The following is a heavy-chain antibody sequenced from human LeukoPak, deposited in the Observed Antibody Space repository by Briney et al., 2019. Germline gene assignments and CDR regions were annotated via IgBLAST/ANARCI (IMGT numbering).Heavy chain of an antibody. D-gene: IGHD5-18*01. CDR3: ARRPIYSYGLDY. Sequence: GASVKASCKACGYTFTSYDMNWVRQATGQGLEWMGWMNPNSGNTGYAQKFQGRVTMTRNTSISTAYMELSSLRSEDTAVYYCARRPIYSYGLDYWGQGTLVTVSS. V-gene: IGHV1-8*01. CDR2: MNPNSGNT. CDR1: GYTFTSYD. J-gene: IGHJ4*02.